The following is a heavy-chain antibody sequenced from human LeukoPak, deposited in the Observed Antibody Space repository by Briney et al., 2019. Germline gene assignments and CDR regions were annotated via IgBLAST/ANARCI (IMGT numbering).Heavy chain of an antibody. CDR2: IYYTGSV. CDR3: ARVGGSLLYYYYYGMDV. CDR1: GASISTGGFY. J-gene: IGHJ6*02. Sequence: SQTLSLTCTISGASISTGGFYWTWIRQPPGEGLEWIGYIYYTGSVDYNASLKSRLTISLDTSKNRFSLKLNSVTAADTAVYYCARVGGSLLYYYYYGMDVWGQGTTVTVSS. D-gene: IGHD1-26*01. V-gene: IGHV4-31*03.